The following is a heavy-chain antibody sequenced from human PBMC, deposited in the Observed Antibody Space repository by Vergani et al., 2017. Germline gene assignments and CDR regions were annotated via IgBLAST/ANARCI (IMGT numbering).Heavy chain of an antibody. D-gene: IGHD2-21*01. CDR1: GYSITNYW. J-gene: IGHJ4*02. Sequence: EVQLVQSGAEVKKPGESLKISCQGSGYSITNYWIAWVRQRPGKGLEWMGNINPIDSKIAYSPSFQGQAIMSLDKSITTAYLQWRSLKASDTAIYYCTRHVPCGDGACLHFDQWGQGTQVTVSS. CDR3: TRHVPCGDGACLHFDQ. V-gene: IGHV5-51*01. CDR2: INPIDSKI.